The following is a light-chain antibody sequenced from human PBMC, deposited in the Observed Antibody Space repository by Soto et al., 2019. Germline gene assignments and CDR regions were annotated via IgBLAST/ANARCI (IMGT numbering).Light chain of an antibody. V-gene: IGLV2-14*01. CDR3: SSYTSSSTLYV. Sequence: QSALTQPASVSGSPRQSITISCTGASSDVGGYTYVSWYQQHPGKAPKLMIYEVNNRPSGVSNRFSGSKSGNTASLTISRLQAEDEADYYCSSYTSSSTLYVFGTGTKVTVL. CDR1: SSDVGGYTY. CDR2: EVN. J-gene: IGLJ1*01.